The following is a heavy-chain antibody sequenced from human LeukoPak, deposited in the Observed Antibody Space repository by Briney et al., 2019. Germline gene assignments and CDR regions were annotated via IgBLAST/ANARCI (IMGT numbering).Heavy chain of an antibody. CDR2: INWNGGST. J-gene: IGHJ3*02. CDR1: GFTFDDYG. V-gene: IGHV3-20*04. Sequence: GGSLRLSCAASGFTFDDYGMSWVRQAPRKGLEWVSGINWNGGSTGYADSVKGRFTISRDNAKNSLYLQMNSLRAEDTALYYCARARGYSYPDAFDIWGQGTMVTVSS. CDR3: ARARGYSYPDAFDI. D-gene: IGHD5-18*01.